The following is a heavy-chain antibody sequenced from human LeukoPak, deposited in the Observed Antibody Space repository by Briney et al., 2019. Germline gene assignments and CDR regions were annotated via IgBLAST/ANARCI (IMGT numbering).Heavy chain of an antibody. CDR2: ISWNSGSI. CDR3: AKDISANHDAFDI. CDR1: GFTFDDYA. J-gene: IGHJ3*02. Sequence: GGSLRLSCAASGFTFDDYAMHWVRQAPGKGLEWVSGISWNSGSIGYADSVKGRFTISRDNAKNSLYLQMNSLRAEDTALCYCAKDISANHDAFDIWGQGTMVTVSS. D-gene: IGHD3-10*01. V-gene: IGHV3-9*01.